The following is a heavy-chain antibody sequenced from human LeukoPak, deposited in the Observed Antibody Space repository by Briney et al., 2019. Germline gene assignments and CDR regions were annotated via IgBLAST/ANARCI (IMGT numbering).Heavy chain of an antibody. Sequence: GGSLRLSCAASGFISSTYDMNWVRQAPGKGLEWVSYISSSSGTIYYADSVKGRFTISRDNAKNSLYLQMNSLRDEDTAVYYCSRSGSYFDYWGQGTLVTVSS. V-gene: IGHV3-48*02. CDR3: SRSGSYFDY. CDR2: ISSSSGTI. J-gene: IGHJ4*02. CDR1: GFISSTYD. D-gene: IGHD1-26*01.